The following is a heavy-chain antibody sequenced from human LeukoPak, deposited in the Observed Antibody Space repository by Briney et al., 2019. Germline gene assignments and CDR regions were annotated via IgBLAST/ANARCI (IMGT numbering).Heavy chain of an antibody. CDR1: GGSFSGYY. CDR2: INHSGST. J-gene: IGHJ4*02. CDR3: ARVKSSTMVRGVVRVFDY. Sequence: SETLSLXCAVYGGSFSGYYWSWSRPPPGKGLEWIGEINHSGSTNYNPSLKSRVTISVDTSKNQFSLKLSSVTAADTAVYYCARVKSSTMVRGVVRVFDYWGQGTLVTVSS. V-gene: IGHV4-34*01. D-gene: IGHD3-10*01.